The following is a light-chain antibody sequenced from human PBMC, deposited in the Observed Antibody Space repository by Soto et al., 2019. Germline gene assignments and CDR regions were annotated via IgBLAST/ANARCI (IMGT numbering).Light chain of an antibody. V-gene: IGKV1-39*01. J-gene: IGKJ5*01. CDR2: AAS. Sequence: DIQMTQSPSSLSASVGDRVTITCRTSQTITTSLHWYRQKPGKAPDLLIYAASSLQSGIPSRFGGRGSGTDFPLTITGLQPEDFATYYCQQNYSLPITGSQWTRLEIK. CDR3: QQNYSLPIT. CDR1: QTITTS.